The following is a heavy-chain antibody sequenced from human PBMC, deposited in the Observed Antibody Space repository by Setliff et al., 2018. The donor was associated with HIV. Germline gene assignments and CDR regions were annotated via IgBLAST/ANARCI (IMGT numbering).Heavy chain of an antibody. CDR2: ISSGSSNI. CDR3: ARGGRR. J-gene: IGHJ4*02. V-gene: IGHV3-21*01. Sequence: GGSLRLSCAASGFTFSSYSMNWVRQAPGKGLEWVSSISSGSSNIYYADSVKGRFTISRDNAKNSLYLQMNGLRAEDTAVYYCARGGRRWGQGTLVTVSS. CDR1: GFTFSSYS. D-gene: IGHD1-26*01.